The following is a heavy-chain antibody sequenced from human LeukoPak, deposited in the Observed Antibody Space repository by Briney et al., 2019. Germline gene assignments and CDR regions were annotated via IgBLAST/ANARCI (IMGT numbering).Heavy chain of an antibody. V-gene: IGHV4-34*01. CDR2: INHSGST. CDR1: GGSFSGYY. D-gene: IGHD3-10*01. CDR3: ARIISGSWFDP. Sequence: ASETLSLTCAVYGGSFSGYYWSWIRQPPGKGLEWIGEINHSGSTNYNPSLKSRVTISVDTSKNQFSLKLSSVTAADTAVYYCARIISGSWFDPWGQGTLVTVSS. J-gene: IGHJ5*02.